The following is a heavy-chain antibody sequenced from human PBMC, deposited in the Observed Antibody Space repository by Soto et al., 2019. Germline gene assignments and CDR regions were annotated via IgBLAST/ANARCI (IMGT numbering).Heavy chain of an antibody. Sequence: PSETLSLTCTVSNASISSRKWWTWVRQTPGKGLEWIGEIYHSGSINHNPSLKSRVPMSLGKSKNQFSLKMTSVTAADTAVYYCASKFGELLDDAFDIWGQGTVVTVSS. J-gene: IGHJ3*02. V-gene: IGHV4-4*02. CDR2: IYHSGSI. CDR1: NASISSRKW. CDR3: ASKFGELLDDAFDI. D-gene: IGHD3-10*01.